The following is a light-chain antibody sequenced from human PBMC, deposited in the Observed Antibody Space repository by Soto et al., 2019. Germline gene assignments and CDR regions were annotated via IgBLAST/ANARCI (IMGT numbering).Light chain of an antibody. V-gene: IGLV2-14*01. J-gene: IGLJ1*01. CDR2: DVN. CDR1: SSDIGGSNH. CDR3: CSFTSSSTYV. Sequence: QSALTQPASVSASPGQSITISCTGTSSDIGGSNHVSWYHQHPGKAPKLVIYDVNNRPSGVSHRFSGAKSGNTASLTISGLLAEDEADYYCCSFTSSSTYVFGTGTKVTVL.